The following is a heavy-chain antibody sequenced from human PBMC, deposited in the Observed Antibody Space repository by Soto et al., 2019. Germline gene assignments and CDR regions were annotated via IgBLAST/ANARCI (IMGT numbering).Heavy chain of an antibody. Sequence: PSETLSLTCGVSDYSISSGYYWGWIRQPPGKGLEWIGNIYHSGGTHYNPALKSRVTISVDTSKNQFSLKLKSVTAADTAVYYCTRRGSSGTPVDYWGQGTLVTVSS. CDR3: TRRGSSGTPVDY. V-gene: IGHV4-38-2*01. CDR2: IYHSGGT. J-gene: IGHJ4*02. D-gene: IGHD1-26*01. CDR1: DYSISSGYY.